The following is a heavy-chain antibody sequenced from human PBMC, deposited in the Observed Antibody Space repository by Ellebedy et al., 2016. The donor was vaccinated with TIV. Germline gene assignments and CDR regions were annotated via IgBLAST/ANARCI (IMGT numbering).Heavy chain of an antibody. Sequence: AASVKVSCKASGYSLTSNGISWVRQAPGQGLEWMGWINTYSGDTSYAQKFQGRVTMTTDTSTTTAYMELRSLRSDETAVYYCARDYLAGIVVPAAMPDYWGQGTLVTVSS. V-gene: IGHV1-18*01. D-gene: IGHD2-2*01. CDR1: GYSLTSNG. J-gene: IGHJ4*02. CDR3: ARDYLAGIVVPAAMPDY. CDR2: INTYSGDT.